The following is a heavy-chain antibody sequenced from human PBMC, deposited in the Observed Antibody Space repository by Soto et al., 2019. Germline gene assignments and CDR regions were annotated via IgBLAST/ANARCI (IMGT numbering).Heavy chain of an antibody. J-gene: IGHJ4*02. Sequence: SETLSLTCAVSGGSISSSNWWTWVRQAPGKGLEWIGEIYHDGRANYNPSLKSRITISLDESENQVSLKLYSVTAADTAVYYCARGGQDCSTTTSCYPAGDFWGQGTLVTVSS. CDR3: ARGGQDCSTTTSCYPAGDF. V-gene: IGHV4-4*02. CDR2: IYHDGRA. CDR1: GGSISSSNW. D-gene: IGHD2-2*01.